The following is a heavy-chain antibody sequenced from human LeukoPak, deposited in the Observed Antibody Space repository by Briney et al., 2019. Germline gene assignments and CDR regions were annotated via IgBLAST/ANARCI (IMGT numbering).Heavy chain of an antibody. CDR3: ARESPPIHSSGYYFGQQDAFDI. J-gene: IGHJ3*02. CDR1: GGTFSSYA. Sequence: SVKVSCKASGGTFSSYAISWVRQAPGQGLEWMGGIIPIFGTANYAQKFQGRVTITADESTSTAYMELSSLRSEDTAVYYCARESPPIHSSGYYFGQQDAFDIWGQGTMVTVSS. CDR2: IIPIFGTA. V-gene: IGHV1-69*13. D-gene: IGHD3-22*01.